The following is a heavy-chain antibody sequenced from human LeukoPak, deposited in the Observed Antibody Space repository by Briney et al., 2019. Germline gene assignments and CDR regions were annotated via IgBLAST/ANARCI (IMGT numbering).Heavy chain of an antibody. Sequence: GGSLTLSCAASGFTFNNYAMNWVRQTPGKGLQWVSAVSGDGQRTIYADSVKGRFTIFRDKSMNTPSLQMNSLRVEDTAVYYCAKEQDNLLLLSHFDSWGQGILVTVSA. CDR1: GFTFNNYA. D-gene: IGHD1-14*01. V-gene: IGHV3-23*01. CDR2: VSGDGQRT. J-gene: IGHJ4*02. CDR3: AKEQDNLLLLSHFDS.